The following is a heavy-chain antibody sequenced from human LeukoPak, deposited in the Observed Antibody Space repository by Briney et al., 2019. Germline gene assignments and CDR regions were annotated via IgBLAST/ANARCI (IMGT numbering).Heavy chain of an antibody. J-gene: IGHJ4*02. CDR2: ISSTSSYI. D-gene: IGHD2-21*02. CDR3: ARGLCGGDCYSD. Sequence: PGGSLRLSCAASGFTFSSYFMNWVRQAPGKGLEWVSAISSTSSYIYYADSVKGRFTISRDNAKHSLYLQMNSLRAEDTAAYYCARGLCGGDCYSDWGQGTLVTVSS. CDR1: GFTFSSYF. V-gene: IGHV3-21*01.